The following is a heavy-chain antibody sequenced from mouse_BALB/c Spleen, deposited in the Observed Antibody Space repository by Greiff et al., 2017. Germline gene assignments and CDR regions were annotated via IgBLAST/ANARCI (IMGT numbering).Heavy chain of an antibody. Sequence: EVKLMESGGGLVQPGGSLRLSCATSGFTFTDYYMSWVRQPPGKALEWLGFIRNKANGYTTEYSASVKGRFTISRDNSQSTLYLQMNTLRAEDTAPYYCARDISYSGIYRFVYWGEGTLVTVSA. CDR2: IRNKANGYTT. D-gene: IGHD2-10*01. V-gene: IGHV7-3*02. CDR3: ARDISYSGIYRFVY. CDR1: GFTFTDYY. J-gene: IGHJ3*01.